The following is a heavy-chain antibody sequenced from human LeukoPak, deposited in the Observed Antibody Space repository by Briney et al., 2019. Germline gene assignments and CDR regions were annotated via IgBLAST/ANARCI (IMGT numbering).Heavy chain of an antibody. CDR3: ARVARYYDSSGYYNY. CDR2: ISSSSSYI. D-gene: IGHD3-22*01. CDR1: GFTFSSYS. J-gene: IGHJ4*02. Sequence: GGSLRLSCAASGFTFSSYSMNWVRQAPGKGLEWVSSISSSSSYIYYADSVTGRFTISRDNAKNSLYLQMNSLRAEDTAVYYCARVARYYDSSGYYNYWGQGTLVTVSS. V-gene: IGHV3-21*01.